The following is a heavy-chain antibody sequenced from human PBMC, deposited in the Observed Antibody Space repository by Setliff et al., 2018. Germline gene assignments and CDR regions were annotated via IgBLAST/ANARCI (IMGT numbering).Heavy chain of an antibody. J-gene: IGHJ4*02. CDR2: VYHSGTA. CDR1: GGPFSGAS. CDR3: AKGGTFRYFDF. D-gene: IGHD1-1*01. V-gene: IGHV4-59*01. Sequence: SATLSLPCTVSGGPFSGASIWSWIRQPPGKGLEFIGDVYHSGTAKYDPSLESRAIMSVDASKNEISLKLKSVTAADTAVYYCAKGGTFRYFDFWGPGALVTRLL.